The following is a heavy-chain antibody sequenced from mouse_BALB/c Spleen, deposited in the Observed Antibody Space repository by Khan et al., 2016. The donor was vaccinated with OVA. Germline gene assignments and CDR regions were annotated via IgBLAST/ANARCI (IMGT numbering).Heavy chain of an antibody. CDR2: ISYSGVT. Sequence: EVQLKESGPGLVKPSQSLSLTCTVTGYSITSGYAWNWIRQFPGNKLEWMGYISYSGVTSYTPSLKSRISITRDTSKNQFFLQLNSVTTEDTATYVCAGGNYYGYYFDDWGQGTTLTVSS. CDR3: AGGNYYGYYFDD. D-gene: IGHD1-1*01. J-gene: IGHJ2*01. V-gene: IGHV3-2*02. CDR1: GYSITSGYA.